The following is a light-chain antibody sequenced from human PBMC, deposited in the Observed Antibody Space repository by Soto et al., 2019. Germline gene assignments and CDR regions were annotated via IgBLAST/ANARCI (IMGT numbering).Light chain of an antibody. J-gene: IGKJ4*01. V-gene: IGKV3-11*01. CDR3: QQRSSWPRVT. Sequence: EIVLTQSPATLSLSPGERATLSCRASQSVRSNLAWYQQKPGQAPRLLIYDASNRATGIPARFSGSGSGTAFTLTISSLEPEEFAVYYCQQRSSWPRVTFGGGTKVEIK. CDR2: DAS. CDR1: QSVRSN.